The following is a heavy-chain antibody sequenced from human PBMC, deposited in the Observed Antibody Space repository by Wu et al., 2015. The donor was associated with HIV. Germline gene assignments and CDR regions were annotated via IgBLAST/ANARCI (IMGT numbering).Heavy chain of an antibody. V-gene: IGHV1-8*01. D-gene: IGHD2-15*01. Sequence: QVQLVQSGAEVKKPGASVKVSCKASGYTFTSYDINWVRQATGQGLEWMGWMNPNSGNTGYAQKFQGRVTMTRNTSISTAYMELSSLRSEDTAVYYCARGFFGRCSGGSCSYYYYYYGMDVWGQGTTVTVSS. J-gene: IGHJ6*02. CDR3: ARGFFGRCSGGSCSYYYYYYGMDV. CDR2: MNPNSGNT. CDR1: GYTFTSYD.